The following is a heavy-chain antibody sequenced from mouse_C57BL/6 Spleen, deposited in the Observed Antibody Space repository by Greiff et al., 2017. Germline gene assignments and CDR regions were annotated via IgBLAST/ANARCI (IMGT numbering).Heavy chain of an antibody. V-gene: IGHV1-82*01. J-gene: IGHJ3*01. D-gene: IGHD2-2*01. CDR1: GYAFSSSW. CDR2: IYPGDGDT. CDR3: ARDDGYDTWFAY. Sequence: VQLQQSGPELVKPGASVKISCKASGYAFSSSWMNWVKQRPGTGLEWLGRIYPGDGDTNYNGKFKGKATLTADKSSSTAYMQLSSLTSEDSAVYFCARDDGYDTWFAYWGQGTLVTVSA.